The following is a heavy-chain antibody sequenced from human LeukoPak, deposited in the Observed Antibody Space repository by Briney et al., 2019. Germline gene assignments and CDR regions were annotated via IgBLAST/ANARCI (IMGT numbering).Heavy chain of an antibody. V-gene: IGHV1-69*06. CDR2: IIPIFGTA. J-gene: IGHJ6*03. CDR3: ATRAADVPTRPAYYYYYMDV. D-gene: IGHD6-6*01. Sequence: ASVKVSCKASGGTFSSYVISWVRQAPGQGLEWMGGIIPIFGTAKYAQKLQGRVTITADKSTSSAYMELSSLRSEDTAVYYCATRAADVPTRPAYYYYYMDVWGKGTTVTVSS. CDR1: GGTFSSYV.